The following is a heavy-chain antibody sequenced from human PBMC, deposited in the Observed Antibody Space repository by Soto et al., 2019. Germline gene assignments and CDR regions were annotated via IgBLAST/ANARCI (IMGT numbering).Heavy chain of an antibody. D-gene: IGHD1-7*01. CDR1: GGTFSSYP. CDR3: ARPTSTGTTSGYYFDY. Sequence: QVQLVQSGAEVKKPGSSVKVSCKASGGTFSSYPISWVRQAPGQGLEWMGRIIPILDITDYAQRCQGRVTITADKSTSTAYMELSSLSSDDTAVYYCARPTSTGTTSGYYFDYWGQGTLVTVSS. V-gene: IGHV1-69*02. J-gene: IGHJ4*02. CDR2: IIPILDIT.